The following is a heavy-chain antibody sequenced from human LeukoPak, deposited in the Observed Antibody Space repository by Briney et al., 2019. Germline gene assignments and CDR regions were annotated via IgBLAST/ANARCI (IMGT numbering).Heavy chain of an antibody. CDR2: IYHSGSS. Sequence: SGTLSLTCVVSGGSLSHDNWWSWVRQPPGKGLEWIGEIYHSGSSNYNPSLKSRVSISVDKSRNQFSLRMSSVTAADTAVYYCARRSGIAVAGAFDYWGQGTLVTVSS. D-gene: IGHD6-19*01. J-gene: IGHJ4*02. CDR1: GGSLSHDNW. V-gene: IGHV4-4*02. CDR3: ARRSGIAVAGAFDY.